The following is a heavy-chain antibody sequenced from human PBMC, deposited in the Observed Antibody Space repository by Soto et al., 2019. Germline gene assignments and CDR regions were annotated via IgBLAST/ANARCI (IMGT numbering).Heavy chain of an antibody. D-gene: IGHD5-12*01. Sequence: QVQLVESGGGVVQPGRSLRLSCAASGFTFSSYGMHWVRQAPGKGLEWVAVISYDGSNKYYADSVKGRFTISRDNSKNTLYLQMNRLRAEDTAVYYCAKARWLPLPDIWGQGKMGTVSS. CDR1: GFTFSSYG. CDR2: ISYDGSNK. V-gene: IGHV3-30*18. CDR3: AKARWLPLPDI. J-gene: IGHJ3*02.